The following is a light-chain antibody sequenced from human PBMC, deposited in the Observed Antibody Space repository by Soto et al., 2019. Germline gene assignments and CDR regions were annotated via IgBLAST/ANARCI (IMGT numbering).Light chain of an antibody. V-gene: IGKV1-27*01. Sequence: DIQMTQSPSSLSASVGDRVTITCRASQGISNYLAWYQQKPGQVPKLLIYAASTLQSGVPSRFSGSGSGTDFTLPISSLQPEDVGSYYCQKYNSGPPVTFGPGTKVDIK. CDR3: QKYNSGPPVT. J-gene: IGKJ3*01. CDR1: QGISNY. CDR2: AAS.